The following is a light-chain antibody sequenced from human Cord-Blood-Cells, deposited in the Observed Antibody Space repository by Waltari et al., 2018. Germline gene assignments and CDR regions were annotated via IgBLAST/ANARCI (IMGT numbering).Light chain of an antibody. Sequence: QSALTQPASVSGSPGQSITISCTGTSSDVGRYNLVSCYQQHPGKAPKRMIYEGSKRASGVSNRFSGAESGNRASLKISGLQAEDEADYCCGSYAVSSWVFGGGTKLTVL. CDR3: GSYAVSSWV. CDR2: EGS. J-gene: IGLJ3*02. V-gene: IGLV2-23*01. CDR1: SSDVGRYNL.